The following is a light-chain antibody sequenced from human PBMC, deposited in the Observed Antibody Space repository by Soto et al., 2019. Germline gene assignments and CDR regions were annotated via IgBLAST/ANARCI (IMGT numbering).Light chain of an antibody. J-gene: IGLJ3*02. V-gene: IGLV8-61*01. CDR3: IRYMGSAIWV. CDR1: SGSVSTSFH. Sequence: QAVVTQEPSLSVSPGGTVTLTCGLASGSVSTSFHPSWYQLTPGQAPRTLIHNTNIRSSGVPDRFSGSILGNKAALTITGAQADDESHYFCIRYMGSAIWVFGGGTKVTVL. CDR2: NTN.